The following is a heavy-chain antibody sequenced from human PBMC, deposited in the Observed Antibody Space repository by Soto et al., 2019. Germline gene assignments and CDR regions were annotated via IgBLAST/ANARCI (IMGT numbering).Heavy chain of an antibody. CDR2: IYYSGST. J-gene: IGHJ6*02. CDR1: GGSISSYY. Sequence: SETLSLTCTVSGGSISSYYWSWIRQPPGKGLEWFGYIYYSGSTNYNPSLQSRVTISIDTSKNQFSLKLSSVTAADTAVYYCARTTMVRGVINDYYYSMDVWGQGTTVTVSS. V-gene: IGHV4-59*01. D-gene: IGHD3-10*01. CDR3: ARTTMVRGVINDYYYSMDV.